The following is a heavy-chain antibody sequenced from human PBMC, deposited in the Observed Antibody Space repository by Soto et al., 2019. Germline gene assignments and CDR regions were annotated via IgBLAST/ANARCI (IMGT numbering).Heavy chain of an antibody. Sequence: EVQLVQSGAEVKKPGESLKISCKGSGYSFTSYWIGWVRQMPGKGLEWMGIIYPGDSDTRYSPSFQGQVTISADKSISTAYLQWSSLQASDTAMYYCARLSGLSGSYYRPIDYWGQGTLVTVSS. V-gene: IGHV5-51*03. CDR3: ARLSGLSGSYYRPIDY. D-gene: IGHD3-10*01. CDR2: IYPGDSDT. J-gene: IGHJ4*02. CDR1: GYSFTSYW.